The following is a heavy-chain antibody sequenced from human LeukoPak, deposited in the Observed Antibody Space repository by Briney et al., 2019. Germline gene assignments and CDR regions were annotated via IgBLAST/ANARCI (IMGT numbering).Heavy chain of an antibody. Sequence: PGGSLRLSCAASGFTFSGSAMHWVRQASGKGLEWVGRIRSKANSYATAYAASVKGRFTISRDDSKNTAYLQMNNLKTEDTAVYYCTRHGSSATVTTDYWGQGTLVTVSS. J-gene: IGHJ4*02. V-gene: IGHV3-73*01. D-gene: IGHD4-17*01. CDR3: TRHGSSATVTTDY. CDR2: IRSKANSYAT. CDR1: GFTFSGSA.